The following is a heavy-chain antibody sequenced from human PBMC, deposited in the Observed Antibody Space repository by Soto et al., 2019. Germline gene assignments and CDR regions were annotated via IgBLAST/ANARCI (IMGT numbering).Heavy chain of an antibody. V-gene: IGHV2-26*01. CDR2: IFSNDEK. CDR1: GFSLSNARMG. Sequence: QVTLKESGPVLVKPTETLTLTCTVSGFSLSNARMGVSWIRQPPGKALEWLAHIFSNDEKSYSTSLKSRLTISKDTSKSQVVLTMTNMDPVDTATYYCARIPFYDSSGYVYYFDYWGQGTLVTVSS. D-gene: IGHD3-22*01. CDR3: ARIPFYDSSGYVYYFDY. J-gene: IGHJ4*02.